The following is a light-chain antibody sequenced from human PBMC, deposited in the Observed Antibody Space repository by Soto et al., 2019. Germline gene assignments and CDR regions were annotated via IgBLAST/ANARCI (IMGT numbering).Light chain of an antibody. CDR2: AAS. CDR3: QQYYSRVT. J-gene: IGKJ1*01. CDR1: QSISSY. V-gene: IGKV1-39*01. Sequence: DIQMTQSPSSLSASVGDRVTITCRASQSISSYLNWYQQKPGKAPKLLIYAASSLQSGVPSRFSGSGSGTDFTLTISSLQPEDFATYYCQQYYSRVTFGQGTTVEIK.